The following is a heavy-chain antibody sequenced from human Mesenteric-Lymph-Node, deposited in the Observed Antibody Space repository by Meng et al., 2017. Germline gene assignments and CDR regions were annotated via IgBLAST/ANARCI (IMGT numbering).Heavy chain of an antibody. Sequence: QVQLVQSGAEVKKAGSSVKVSCKASGGTFSSYTISWVRQAPGQGLEWMGRIIPILGIANYAQKFQGRVTITADKSTSTAYMELSSLRSEDTAVYYCARDGIDPSSWFDPWGQGTLVTVSS. V-gene: IGHV1-69*08. J-gene: IGHJ5*02. CDR2: IIPILGIA. D-gene: IGHD1-14*01. CDR1: GGTFSSYT. CDR3: ARDGIDPSSWFDP.